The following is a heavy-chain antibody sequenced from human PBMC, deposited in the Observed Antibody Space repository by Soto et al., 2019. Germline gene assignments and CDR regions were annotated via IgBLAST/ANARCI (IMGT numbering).Heavy chain of an antibody. CDR3: AREDHFVADY. D-gene: IGHD6-6*01. CDR2: INPNSGST. V-gene: IGHV1-46*01. CDR1: RYSFTDFY. J-gene: IGHJ4*02. Sequence: QVQLVQSGAEVKKPGASMRISCKASRYSFTDFYMYWVRQAPGQGPEWMGMINPNSGSTTYAPKFQGRVTMTRDRSATTVYMELRSLGSEDTAVYYCAREDHFVADYWGQGTLVIVSS.